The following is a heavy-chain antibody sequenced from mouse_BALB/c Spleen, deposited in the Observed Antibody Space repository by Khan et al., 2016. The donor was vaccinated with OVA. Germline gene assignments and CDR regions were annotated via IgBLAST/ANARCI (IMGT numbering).Heavy chain of an antibody. CDR2: ISSGGHYP. CDR1: GFTFSSYG. D-gene: IGHD1-1*01. CDR3: ARNISTSEGDYYATDY. Sequence: EMELVESGGDLMNPGGSLKLSCAASGFTFSSYGMSWVRQTPDKRLEWVATISSGGHYPSFPDSVRGRFTISRDTATNTLYLQMSSLKYEDKAMYYCARNISTSEGDYYATDYWGQGTSVTVSS. J-gene: IGHJ4*01. V-gene: IGHV5-6*01.